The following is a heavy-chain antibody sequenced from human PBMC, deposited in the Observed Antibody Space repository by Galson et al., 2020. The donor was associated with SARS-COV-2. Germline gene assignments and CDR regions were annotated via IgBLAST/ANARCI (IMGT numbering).Heavy chain of an antibody. Sequence: SCAASGFTFSNYGIHWVRQAPGKGLEWVAVISSDGRNEYYADSVKGRFTISRDNSKNTLYLQMNSLRVEDTAVYYCAKGFIYCSGDSCSSHYYYYYMDVWGKGTTVAVSS. CDR1: GFTFSNYG. CDR3: AKGFIYCSGDSCSSHYYYYYMDV. V-gene: IGHV3-30*18. D-gene: IGHD2-15*01. CDR2: ISSDGRNE. J-gene: IGHJ6*03.